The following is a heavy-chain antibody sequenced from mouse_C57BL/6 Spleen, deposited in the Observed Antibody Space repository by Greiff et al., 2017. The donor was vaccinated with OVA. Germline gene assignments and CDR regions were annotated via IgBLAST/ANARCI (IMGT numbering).Heavy chain of an antibody. D-gene: IGHD1-1*01. J-gene: IGHJ1*03. V-gene: IGHV5-17*01. CDR1: GFTFSDYG. CDR3: ARGTFYYGSSYKYFDV. Sequence: EVQGVESGGGLVKPGGSLKLSCAASGFTFSDYGMHWVRQALEKGLEWVAYISSGSSTIYYADTVKGRFTISRDNAKNTLFLQMTSLRSEDTAMYYCARGTFYYGSSYKYFDVWGTGTTVTVSS. CDR2: ISSGSSTI.